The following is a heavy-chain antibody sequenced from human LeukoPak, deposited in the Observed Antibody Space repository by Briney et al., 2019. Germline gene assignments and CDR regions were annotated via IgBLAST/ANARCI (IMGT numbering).Heavy chain of an antibody. D-gene: IGHD3-22*01. V-gene: IGHV3-23*01. Sequence: GGSLRLSCAASGFTFTKYSMNWVRQAPGKGLEWVAGISDSGGRTNYADSVKGRFTISRDNPKNTLYLQMNSLRVEDTAVYFCAKRGVVIRVILVGFHKEAYYFDSWGQGALVTVSS. CDR2: ISDSGGRT. CDR1: GFTFTKYS. J-gene: IGHJ4*02. CDR3: AKRGVVIRVILVGFHKEAYYFDS.